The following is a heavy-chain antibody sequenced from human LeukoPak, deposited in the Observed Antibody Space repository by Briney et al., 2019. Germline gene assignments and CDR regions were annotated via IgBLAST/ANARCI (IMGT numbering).Heavy chain of an antibody. V-gene: IGHV3-7*04. D-gene: IGHD3-10*01. CDR2: IKHDGTEK. Sequence: GGSLRLSCADSGXTFSSYWMSWVRQTPGKGLECVANIKHDGTEKNYVDSVKGRFTISRDNAKNSLYLQMNSLIAEDTAVYYCARGGRSDYWGQGTLVTVSS. CDR3: ARGGRSDY. J-gene: IGHJ4*02. CDR1: GXTFSSYW.